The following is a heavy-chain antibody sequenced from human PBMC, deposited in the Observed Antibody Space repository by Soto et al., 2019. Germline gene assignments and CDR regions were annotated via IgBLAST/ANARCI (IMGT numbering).Heavy chain of an antibody. CDR2: ISSSGSTI. Sequence: AGGSLRLSCAASGFTFSSYEMNWVRQAPGKGLEWVSYISSSGSTIYYADSVKGRFTISRDNAKNSLYLQMNSLRAEDTAVYYCARVSRRYCSSTSCYGPFDYWGQGTLVTVSS. J-gene: IGHJ4*02. D-gene: IGHD2-2*01. V-gene: IGHV3-48*03. CDR3: ARVSRRYCSSTSCYGPFDY. CDR1: GFTFSSYE.